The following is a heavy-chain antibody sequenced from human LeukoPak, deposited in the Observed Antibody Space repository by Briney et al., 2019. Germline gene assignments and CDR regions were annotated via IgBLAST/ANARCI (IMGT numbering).Heavy chain of an antibody. CDR2: FYPGDSDT. D-gene: IGHD4-11*01. CDR3: ARIFSPTGRIDS. CDR1: GYSFTCLW. Sequence: GGSPKTSLKCPGYSFTCLWLGWVRQVPRKGLGWIGIFYPGDSDTRYIPSFQGQVTISADKSISTAYLQWSSLKASDTAMYYCARIFSPTGRIDSWGQGTLVTVSS. V-gene: IGHV5-51*01. J-gene: IGHJ4*02.